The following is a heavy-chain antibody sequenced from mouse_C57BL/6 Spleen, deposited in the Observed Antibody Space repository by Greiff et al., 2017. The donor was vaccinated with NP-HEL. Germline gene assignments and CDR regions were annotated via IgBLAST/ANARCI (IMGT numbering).Heavy chain of an antibody. CDR1: GYSFTSYY. Sequence: QVQLQQSGPELVKPGASVKISCKASGYSFTSYYIHWVKQRPGQGLEWIGWIYPGSGNTKYNEKFKGKATLTADTSSSTAYMHLSSLTSEDSAVYYCARPYYSNYDAMDYWGQGTSVTVSS. J-gene: IGHJ4*01. CDR3: ARPYYSNYDAMDY. CDR2: IYPGSGNT. D-gene: IGHD2-5*01. V-gene: IGHV1-66*01.